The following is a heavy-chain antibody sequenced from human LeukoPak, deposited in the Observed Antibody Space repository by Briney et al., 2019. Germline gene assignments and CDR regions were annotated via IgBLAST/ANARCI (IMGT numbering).Heavy chain of an antibody. CDR2: ISESGATI. D-gene: IGHD3-10*01. Sequence: GGSLRLSCAASGITFSRNGMNWVRQAPGKGLEWLSYISESGATIYYADSVKGRFTISRENAKNSLYLQMNSLRAGDTAVYYCARSFGELGNAFDIWGQGTVVTVSS. CDR1: GITFSRNG. J-gene: IGHJ3*02. V-gene: IGHV3-48*01. CDR3: ARSFGELGNAFDI.